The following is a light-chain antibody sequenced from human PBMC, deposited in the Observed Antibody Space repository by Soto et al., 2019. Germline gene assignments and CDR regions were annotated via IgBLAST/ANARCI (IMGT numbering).Light chain of an antibody. Sequence: QSLLTQPASVSGSPGQSITISPTGTSSDGWGAKYVSWYQQLPDKAPRLMIYEVSNRPSGHSNRISGSKSGTTASLTVSGLQAEGEADYCCGSFSSSSTLAIFGTGPKVTV. V-gene: IGLV2-14*01. CDR1: SSDGWGAKY. CDR2: EVS. J-gene: IGLJ1*01. CDR3: GSFSSSSTLAI.